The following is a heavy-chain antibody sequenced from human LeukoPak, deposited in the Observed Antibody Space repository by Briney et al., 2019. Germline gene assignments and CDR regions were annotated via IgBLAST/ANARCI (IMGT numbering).Heavy chain of an antibody. CDR1: GFSVNNYW. D-gene: IGHD2-21*01. Sequence: GGSLRLSCAASGFSVNNYWMHWVRQAPGKGRVWVSRINIDGSITNYADSVKGRFTISRDNAKNTLDLQMNSLRPEDTAVYYCARDFVGDQDYRGQGTLVTVSS. V-gene: IGHV3-74*01. J-gene: IGHJ4*02. CDR2: INIDGSIT. CDR3: ARDFVGDQDY.